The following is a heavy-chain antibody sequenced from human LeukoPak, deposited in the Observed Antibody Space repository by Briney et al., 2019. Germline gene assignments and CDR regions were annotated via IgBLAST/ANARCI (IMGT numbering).Heavy chain of an antibody. CDR3: ARDLRYDFWRRLLFSGMDV. J-gene: IGHJ6*02. Sequence: GKSLRLSCAASGFTFSGYSMNWVRQAPGKGLEWVSSISSSSSYIYYADSVKGRFTISRDNAKNSLYLQMNSLRAEDTAVYYCARDLRYDFWRRLLFSGMDVWGQGTTVTVSS. CDR1: GFTFSGYS. V-gene: IGHV3-21*01. D-gene: IGHD3-3*01. CDR2: ISSSSSYI.